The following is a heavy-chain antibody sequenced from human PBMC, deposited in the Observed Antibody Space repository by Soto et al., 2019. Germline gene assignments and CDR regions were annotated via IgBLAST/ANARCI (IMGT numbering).Heavy chain of an antibody. J-gene: IGHJ3*02. D-gene: IGHD1-26*01. CDR2: TSYDGINT. Sequence: QVEVVESGGGVVQPGGSLRLSCAGSGFTFNSYGMHWVRQPPGKGLDWVAFTSYDGINTYYADSVKGRFTMSRDNFKNTLSLQMNSLRLDDTALYYCAKDRDSGSYYGRYAFDIWSQGTMVIVSS. CDR1: GFTFNSYG. CDR3: AKDRDSGSYYGRYAFDI. V-gene: IGHV3-30*18.